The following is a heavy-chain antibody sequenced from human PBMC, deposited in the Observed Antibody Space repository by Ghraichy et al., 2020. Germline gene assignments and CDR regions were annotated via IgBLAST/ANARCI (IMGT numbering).Heavy chain of an antibody. D-gene: IGHD3-3*01. CDR2: ISSSSSTI. V-gene: IGHV3-48*02. CDR3: ARGPRSGDY. Sequence: GESLNISCAASGFIFSSYSMNWVRQAPGKGLEWGSYISSSSSTIYYADAVKGRFTISRDNAKNSLYLQMNSLRDEDTAVYYCARGPRSGDYWGQGSLVTVSS. CDR1: GFIFSSYS. J-gene: IGHJ4*02.